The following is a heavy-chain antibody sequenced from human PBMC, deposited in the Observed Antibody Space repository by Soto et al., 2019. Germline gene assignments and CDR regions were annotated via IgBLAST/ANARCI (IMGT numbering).Heavy chain of an antibody. D-gene: IGHD4-17*01. CDR1: GFSLSATGMR. J-gene: IGHJ6*02. CDR3: ARMNVDSYQFYYAMDV. Sequence: SGPTLVNPTQTLTLTCTVSGFSLSATGMRVSWIRQPPGKALEWLAHIFSDNERSYSTSLQGRLTISKDTSGSQVVLSMTNVDPVDTATYYCARMNVDSYQFYYAMDVWGQGTTVTVSS. CDR2: IFSDNER. V-gene: IGHV2-26*01.